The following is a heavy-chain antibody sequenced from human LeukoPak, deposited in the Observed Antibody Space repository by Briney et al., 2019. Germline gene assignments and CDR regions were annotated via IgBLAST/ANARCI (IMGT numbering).Heavy chain of an antibody. J-gene: IGHJ4*02. CDR1: GFTFSSYW. D-gene: IGHD6-13*01. CDR3: ARDEAAAGGIDY. CDR2: INTDGSST. V-gene: IGHV3-74*01. Sequence: GGSLRLSCAASGFTFSSYWMHWVRQAPGKGLVWVSRINTDGSSTSYADSVKGRFTISRDNAKNTLYLQMNSLRAEDTAVYYCARDEAAAGGIDYWGQGTLVTVSS.